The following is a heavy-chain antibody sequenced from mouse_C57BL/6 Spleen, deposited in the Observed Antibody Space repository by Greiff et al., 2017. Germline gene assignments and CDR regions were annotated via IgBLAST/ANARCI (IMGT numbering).Heavy chain of an antibody. V-gene: IGHV1-52*01. D-gene: IGHD3-3*01. CDR1: GYTFTSYW. CDR3: AREEGLGYFDV. Sequence: QVQLQQPGAELVRPGSSVKLSCKASGYTFTSYWMHWVKQRPIQGLEWIGNIDPSDSETHYNQKFKDKATLTVDKSSSTAYMQLSSLTSEDSAVYYCAREEGLGYFDVWGTGTTVTVSS. J-gene: IGHJ1*03. CDR2: IDPSDSET.